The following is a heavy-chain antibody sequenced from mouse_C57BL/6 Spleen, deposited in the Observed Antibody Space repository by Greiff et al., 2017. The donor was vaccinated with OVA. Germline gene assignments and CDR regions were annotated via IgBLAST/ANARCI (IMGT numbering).Heavy chain of an antibody. D-gene: IGHD1-1*01. CDR2: ISDGGSYT. J-gene: IGHJ4*01. CDR1: GFTFSSYA. CDR3: ARSLITTVVATDAMDY. V-gene: IGHV5-4*01. Sequence: EVQVVESGGGLVKPGGSLKLSCAASGFTFSSYAMSWVRQTPEKRLEWVATISDGGSYTYYPDNVKGRFTISRDNAKNNLYLQMSHLKSEDTAMYYCARSLITTVVATDAMDYWGQGTSVTVSS.